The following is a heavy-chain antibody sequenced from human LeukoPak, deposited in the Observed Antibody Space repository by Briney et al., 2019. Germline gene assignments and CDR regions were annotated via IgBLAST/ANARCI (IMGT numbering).Heavy chain of an antibody. D-gene: IGHD1-1*01. Sequence: GGSLRLSCAGSGFTFSSYTVNWVSQAPGEGLEWVSSVSTSSHHIYYADSVKGRFTISRDNAKNSLYLQMNSLRAEDTAVYYCANGSTLDQTNDRMYYWGQGTLVTVSS. V-gene: IGHV3-21*01. CDR1: GFTFSSYT. CDR2: VSTSSHHI. CDR3: ANGSTLDQTNDRMYY. J-gene: IGHJ4*02.